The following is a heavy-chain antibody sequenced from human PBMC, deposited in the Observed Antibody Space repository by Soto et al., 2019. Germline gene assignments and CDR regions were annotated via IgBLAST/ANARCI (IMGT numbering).Heavy chain of an antibody. CDR1: GFTFSSYG. J-gene: IGHJ6*02. CDR3: ARDLRYLPLSPSMDV. D-gene: IGHD1-1*01. CDR2: IWYDGSNK. Sequence: QVQLVESGGGVVQPGRSLRLSCAASGFTFSSYGMHWVRQAPGKGLEWVAVIWYDGSNKYYADSVKGRFTISRDNSKNTLYLQMNSLRAEDTAVYYCARDLRYLPLSPSMDVWGQGTTVTVSS. V-gene: IGHV3-33*01.